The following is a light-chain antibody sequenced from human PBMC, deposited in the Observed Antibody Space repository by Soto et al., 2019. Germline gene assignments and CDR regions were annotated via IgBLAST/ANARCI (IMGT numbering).Light chain of an antibody. CDR1: QSVSSSY. CDR3: QQYGSSPSWT. CDR2: GAS. J-gene: IGKJ1*01. V-gene: IGKV3-20*01. Sequence: IVLTQSPGTLSLTPGERATLSCRASQSVSSSYLAWYQQKPGQAPRLLIYGASSRATVIPDRFSGSGSGTDFTLTISRLEPEDFAVYYCQQYGSSPSWTFGQGTKVDI.